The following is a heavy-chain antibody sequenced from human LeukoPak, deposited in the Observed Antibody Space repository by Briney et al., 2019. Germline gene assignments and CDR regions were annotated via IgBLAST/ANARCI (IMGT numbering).Heavy chain of an antibody. J-gene: IGHJ4*02. D-gene: IGHD6-6*01. CDR2: ISAYNGNT. CDR3: ARDREVRYSSSSRKYYYFDY. V-gene: IGHV1-18*01. Sequence: ASVKVSCKASGYTFTNLGISWVRQAPGQGLEWMGWISAYNGNTNYAQKLQGRVTMTRDTSTSTVYMELSRLRSDDTAVYYCARDREVRYSSSSRKYYYFDYWGQGTLVTVSS. CDR1: GYTFTNLG.